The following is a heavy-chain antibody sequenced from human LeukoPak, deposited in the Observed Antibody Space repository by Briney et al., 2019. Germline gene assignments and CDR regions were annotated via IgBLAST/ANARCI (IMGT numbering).Heavy chain of an antibody. CDR2: ITGSGDAT. D-gene: IGHD6-13*01. CDR1: GLTFSSYP. V-gene: IGHV3-23*01. CDR3: ASSRVFGHLDY. J-gene: IGHJ4*02. Sequence: QPGGSLRLSCTASGLTFSSYPMYWVRQAPGKGLEWVAAITGSGDATFYAESMKGRLTLSRDNSWDTLYLQMNSLRAEDTAVYYCASSRVFGHLDYWGQGTLVTVAS.